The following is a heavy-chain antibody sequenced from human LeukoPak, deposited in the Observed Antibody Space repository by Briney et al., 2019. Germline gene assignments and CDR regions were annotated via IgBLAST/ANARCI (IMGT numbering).Heavy chain of an antibody. V-gene: IGHV3-30*18. CDR3: AKPTGRVAGNGFDY. CDR2: ISYDGSNK. J-gene: IGHJ4*02. D-gene: IGHD6-19*01. CDR1: GFTFSSYG. Sequence: GGSLRLSCAASGFTFSSYGMHWVRQAPGKGLEWVAVISYDGSNKYYADSVKGRFTISRDNSKNTLYLQMNSLRAEDTAVYYCAKPTGRVAGNGFDYWGQGTLVTVSS.